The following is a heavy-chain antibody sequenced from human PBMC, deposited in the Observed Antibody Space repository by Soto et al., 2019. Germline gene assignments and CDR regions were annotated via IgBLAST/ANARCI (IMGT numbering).Heavy chain of an antibody. D-gene: IGHD6-13*01. CDR3: ARVGAIAPAEGDY. CDR2: ISGYNNNK. J-gene: IGHJ4*02. V-gene: IGHV1-18*01. Sequence: ASVKVSCKASGYTFTSYGIIWVRQAPGQGLELMGWISGYNNNKNYARKYQARVTMTTDTSTRTAYMELRSLRSDDTAVYYCARVGAIAPAEGDYWGQGTLVTVSS. CDR1: GYTFTSYG.